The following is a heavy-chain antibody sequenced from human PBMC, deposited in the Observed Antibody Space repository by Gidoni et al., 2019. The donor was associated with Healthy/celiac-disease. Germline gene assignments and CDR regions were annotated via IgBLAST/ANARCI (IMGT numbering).Heavy chain of an antibody. CDR2: IKSKTDGVTT. CDR3: TTPPGDLVSDY. J-gene: IGHJ4*02. Sequence: EVQLVESGGGLVKPGGSLRLSCAASGFTFSNAWMSWVRQAPGKGLEWVGRIKSKTDGVTTEYAAPVKGRFTISRDDSKNTLYLQMNSLKTEDTGVYYWTTPPGDLVSDYWGQGTLVTVSS. CDR1: GFTFSNAW. V-gene: IGHV3-15*01. D-gene: IGHD2-21*02.